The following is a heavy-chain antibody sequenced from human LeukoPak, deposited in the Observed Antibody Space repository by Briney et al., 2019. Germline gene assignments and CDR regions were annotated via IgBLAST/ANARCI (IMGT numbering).Heavy chain of an antibody. CDR3: ARAGIHVDTAMGVDY. D-gene: IGHD5-18*01. CDR1: GGSISSSSYY. Sequence: SSETLSLTCTVSGGSISSSSYYWGWIRQPPGKGLEWIGSIYYSGSTYYNPSLKSRVTISVDTSKNQFSLKLSSVTAADTAVYYCARAGIHVDTAMGVDYWGQGTLVTVSS. V-gene: IGHV4-39*01. J-gene: IGHJ4*02. CDR2: IYYSGST.